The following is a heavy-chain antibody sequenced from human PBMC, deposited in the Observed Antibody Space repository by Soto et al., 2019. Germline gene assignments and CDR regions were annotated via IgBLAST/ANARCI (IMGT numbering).Heavy chain of an antibody. D-gene: IGHD1-26*01. J-gene: IGHJ4*02. V-gene: IGHV1-69*13. CDR2: IIPIFGTA. Sequence: SVKVSCKASGGTFSSYAISWVRQAPGQGLEWMGGIIPIFGTANYAQKFQGRVTITADESTSTAHMELSSLRSVDTAVYYCARVRVGATSPYYFDYWGQGTLVTVSS. CDR3: ARVRVGATSPYYFDY. CDR1: GGTFSSYA.